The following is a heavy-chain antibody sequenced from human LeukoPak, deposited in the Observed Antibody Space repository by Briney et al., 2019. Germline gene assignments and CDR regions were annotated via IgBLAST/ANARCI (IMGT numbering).Heavy chain of an antibody. CDR3: TRTSITMMGYYFDY. J-gene: IGHJ4*02. D-gene: IGHD3-22*01. CDR1: GGSISSTDYY. CDR2: IYISGTT. Sequence: MSSETLSLTCSVSGGSISSTDYYWSWVRQPAGKGLEWIGRIYISGTTDYNPSLKSPVTISLDTSKNQFSLKLNSVTAADTAVYYCTRTSITMMGYYFDYWGQGTLVTVSS. V-gene: IGHV4-61*02.